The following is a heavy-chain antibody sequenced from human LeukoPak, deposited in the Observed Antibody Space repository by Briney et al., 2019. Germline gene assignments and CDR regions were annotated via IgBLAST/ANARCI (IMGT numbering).Heavy chain of an antibody. CDR1: GFTFSSYS. D-gene: IGHD3-3*01. J-gene: IGHJ4*02. V-gene: IGHV3-7*01. CDR3: ARDRNTDFWSGYYTNYFDY. Sequence: GGSLRLSCAAPGFTFSSYSMNWVRQAPGKGLEWVANIKQDGSEKYYVDSVKGRFTISRDNAKNSLYLQMNSLRAEDTAVYYCARDRNTDFWSGYYTNYFDYWGQGTLVTVSS. CDR2: IKQDGSEK.